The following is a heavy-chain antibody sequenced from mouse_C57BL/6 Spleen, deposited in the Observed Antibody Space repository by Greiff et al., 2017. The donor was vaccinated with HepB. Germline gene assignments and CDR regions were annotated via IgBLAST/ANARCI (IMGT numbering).Heavy chain of an antibody. CDR1: GYTFTSYW. V-gene: IGHV1-7*01. J-gene: IGHJ3*01. CDR2: INPSSGYT. CDR3: ARAPYGSSAWFAY. D-gene: IGHD1-1*01. Sequence: QVQLKQSGAELAKPGASVKLSCKASGYTFTSYWMHWVKQRPGQGLEWIGYINPSSGYTKYNQKFKDKATLTADKSSSTAYMQLSSLTYEDSAVYYCARAPYGSSAWFAYWGQGTLVTVSA.